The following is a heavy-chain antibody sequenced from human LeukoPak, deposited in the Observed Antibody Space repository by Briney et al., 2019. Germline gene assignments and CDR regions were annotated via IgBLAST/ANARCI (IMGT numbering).Heavy chain of an antibody. Sequence: SETLSLTCTVSGGSVSSYYWNWIRQPPGKGLEWIGYIYYSGSTNYNPSLKSRVTISIDTSKNQFSLKLDSVTAADTAVYYCARWDSGSYFLDYWGQGTLVTVSS. V-gene: IGHV4-59*02. J-gene: IGHJ4*02. D-gene: IGHD1-26*01. CDR3: ARWDSGSYFLDY. CDR2: IYYSGST. CDR1: GGSVSSYY.